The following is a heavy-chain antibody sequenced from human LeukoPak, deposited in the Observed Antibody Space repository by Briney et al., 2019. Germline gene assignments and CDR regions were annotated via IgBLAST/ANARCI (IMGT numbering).Heavy chain of an antibody. J-gene: IGHJ6*02. V-gene: IGHV3-23*01. D-gene: IGHD3-22*01. Sequence: GGSLRLSCAASGFTVSSNYMSWVRQAPGKGLEWVSAISGSGGSTYYADSVKGRFTISRDNSKNTLYPQMNSLRADDTAVYYCARDRRLHYYDSSGPLGYDYHSMDVWGQGTTVTVSS. CDR1: GFTVSSNY. CDR3: ARDRRLHYYDSSGPLGYDYHSMDV. CDR2: ISGSGGST.